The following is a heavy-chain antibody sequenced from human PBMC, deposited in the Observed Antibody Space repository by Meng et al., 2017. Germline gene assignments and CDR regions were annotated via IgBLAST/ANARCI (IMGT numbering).Heavy chain of an antibody. V-gene: IGHV1-3*01. CDR3: ARDKLKTFDP. Sequence: QGHLLKSGAEVKKPGASWKVSCKASGYTLTSYAMHWVRQAPGQRLEWMGWINAGNGNTKYSQKFQGRVTITRDTSASTAYMELSSLRSEDTAVYYCARDKLKTFDPWGQGTLVTVSS. J-gene: IGHJ5*02. CDR1: GYTLTSYA. CDR2: INAGNGNT.